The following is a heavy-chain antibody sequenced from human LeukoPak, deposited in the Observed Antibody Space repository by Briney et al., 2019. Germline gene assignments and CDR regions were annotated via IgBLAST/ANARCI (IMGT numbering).Heavy chain of an antibody. CDR1: GYTFTSYY. V-gene: IGHV1-46*01. CDR3: ARDIVVVPAATLNSYYYMDV. J-gene: IGHJ6*03. Sequence: GASVKVSRKASGYTFTSYYMHWVRQAPGQGLEWMGIINPSGGSTSYAQKFQGRVTMTRDTSTSTVYMELSSLRSEDTAVYYCARDIVVVPAATLNSYYYMDVWGKGTTVTISS. D-gene: IGHD2-2*01. CDR2: INPSGGST.